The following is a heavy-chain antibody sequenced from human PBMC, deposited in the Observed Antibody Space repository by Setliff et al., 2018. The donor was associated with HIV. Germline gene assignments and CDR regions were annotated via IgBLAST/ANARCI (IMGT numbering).Heavy chain of an antibody. CDR1: GASIRSQY. V-gene: IGHV4-59*08. Sequence: PSETLSLTCTVSGASIRSQYWSWIRKPPGKGLEWIGYISYSGSTNYNPSLESRVAMSVDTSKQQFSLKLSSVTAADTAVYYCARDYSSGFLLWGQGTLVTVSS. D-gene: IGHD6-19*01. CDR2: ISYSGST. CDR3: ARDYSSGFLL. J-gene: IGHJ4*02.